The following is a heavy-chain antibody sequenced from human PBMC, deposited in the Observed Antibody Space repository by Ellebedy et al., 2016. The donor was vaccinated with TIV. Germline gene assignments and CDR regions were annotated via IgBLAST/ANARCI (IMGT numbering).Heavy chain of an antibody. CDR3: ARSRYTLYSSSSLGY. CDR1: GGSFSGYY. V-gene: IGHV4-34*01. CDR2: INHSGST. Sequence: GSLRLXXAVYGGSFSGYYWSWIRQPPGKGLEWIGEINHSGSTNYNPSLKSRVTISVDTSKNQFSLKLSSVTAADTAVYYCARSRYTLYSSSSLGYWGQGTLVTVSS. J-gene: IGHJ4*02. D-gene: IGHD6-6*01.